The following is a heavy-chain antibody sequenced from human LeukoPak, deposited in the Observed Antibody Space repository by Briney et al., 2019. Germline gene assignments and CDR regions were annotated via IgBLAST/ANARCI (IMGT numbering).Heavy chain of an antibody. V-gene: IGHV4-59*01. D-gene: IGHD6-19*01. CDR2: IYYSGST. J-gene: IGHJ4*02. CDR1: GGSISSYY. CDR3: VRGAVAGTISLFDY. Sequence: PSETLSLTCTVSGGSISSYYWSWIRQPPGKGLEWIGYIYYSGSTNYNPSLKSRVTISVDTSKNQFSLKLSSVTAADTAVYYCVRGAVAGTISLFDYWGQGTLVTVSS.